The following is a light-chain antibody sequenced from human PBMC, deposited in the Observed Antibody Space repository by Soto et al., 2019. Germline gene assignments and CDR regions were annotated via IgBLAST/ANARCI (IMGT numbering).Light chain of an antibody. J-gene: IGLJ2*01. CDR3: ATWDDSLNGVV. V-gene: IGLV1-44*01. Sequence: QLVLTQPPSASGTPGQTVTISCSGSSSNIARNTESWYQEVPGTAPKLLIYNNNQRPSGVPDRFSASKSGTPASLVISGLQSEDEANYYCATWDDSLNGVVFGGGTKLTVL. CDR1: SSNIARNT. CDR2: NNN.